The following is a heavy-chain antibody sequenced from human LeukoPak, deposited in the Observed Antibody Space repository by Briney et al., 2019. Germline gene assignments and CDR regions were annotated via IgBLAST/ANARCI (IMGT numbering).Heavy chain of an antibody. CDR1: GYTFTSYY. CDR2: INPSGGST. CDR3: ARDLFIATSGEGPGY. V-gene: IGHV1-46*01. D-gene: IGHD6-13*01. J-gene: IGHJ4*02. Sequence: ASVKVSCTASGYTFTSYYIHWVRQAPGQGLEWMGIINPSGGSTTYAQKFQDRVTMTGDTSTSTVYMELSSLRSEDTAVYYCARDLFIATSGEGPGYWGQGTLVTVSS.